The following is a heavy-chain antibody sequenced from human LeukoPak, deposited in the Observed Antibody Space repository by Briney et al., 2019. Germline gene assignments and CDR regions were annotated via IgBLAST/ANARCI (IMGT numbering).Heavy chain of an antibody. CDR2: IYSGGDT. V-gene: IGHV3-53*01. J-gene: IGHJ4*02. D-gene: IGHD3-22*01. Sequence: HPGGSLRLSCAASGFTISSTYMSWVRQAPGKGLECVSVIYSGGDTSYADSVKGRFTISRDNSKNTLYLQMNSLRAEDTAVYYCARGPYHYDRSGFFDYWGQGTLVTVSS. CDR1: GFTISSTY. CDR3: ARGPYHYDRSGFFDY.